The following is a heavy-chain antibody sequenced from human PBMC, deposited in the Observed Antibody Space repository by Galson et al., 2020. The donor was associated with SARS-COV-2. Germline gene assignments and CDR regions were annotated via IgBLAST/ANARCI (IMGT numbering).Heavy chain of an antibody. D-gene: IGHD2-2*01. J-gene: IGHJ3*02. CDR1: GYTFTGYY. V-gene: IGHV1-2*04. CDR3: ARGSITLVPAADGAFDI. Sequence: GESLKISCKASGYTFTGYYMHWVRQAPGQGLEWMGWINPNTGDRNYVQKFQGWVTMTRDTSISTAYMDLSRLRSDDTAVYYCARGSITLVPAADGAFDIWGQGTMVTVSS. CDR2: INPNTGDR.